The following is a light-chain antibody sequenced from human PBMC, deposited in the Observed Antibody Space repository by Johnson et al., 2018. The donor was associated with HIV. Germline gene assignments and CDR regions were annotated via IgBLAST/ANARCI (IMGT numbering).Light chain of an antibody. CDR3: PTWDGRLSVYV. CDR2: DYD. J-gene: IGLJ1*01. CDR1: SSNIGKNY. V-gene: IGLV1-51*01. Sequence: SVLTQPPSVSAAPGQKVTISCSGSSSNIGKNYVSWYQLLPGTAPKLLIYDYDKRPSGIPDRFSGSKSGTSATLGITGLQTGDEADYYCPTWDGRLSVYVFGTGPKVTVL.